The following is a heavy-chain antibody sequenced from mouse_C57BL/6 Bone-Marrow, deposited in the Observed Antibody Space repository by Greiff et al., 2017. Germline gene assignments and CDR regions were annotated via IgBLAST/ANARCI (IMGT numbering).Heavy chain of an antibody. CDR1: GYTFTSYW. CDR2: INPSNGGT. Sequence: QVQLQQPGTELVKPGASVKLSCKASGYTFTSYWMHLVQQRPGQGLEWIGNINPSNGGTNYNEKFKSKATLTVDKSSSTAYMQLSSLTSEDSAVYYCARSHLITTVVAGFDYWGQGTTLTVSS. D-gene: IGHD1-1*01. V-gene: IGHV1-53*01. J-gene: IGHJ2*01. CDR3: ARSHLITTVVAGFDY.